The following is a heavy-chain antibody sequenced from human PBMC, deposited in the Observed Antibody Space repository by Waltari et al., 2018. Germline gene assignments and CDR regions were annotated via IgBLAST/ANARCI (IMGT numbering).Heavy chain of an antibody. D-gene: IGHD6-19*01. CDR3: AKAASSGWYEGPLYYFDY. V-gene: IGHV3-23*01. CDR2: ISGSGGST. CDR1: GFTFSSYA. Sequence: EVQLLESGGGLVQPGGSLRLSCAASGFTFSSYAMSWVRQAPGTGLEWVAAISGSGGSTYYADSVKGRFTISRDNSKNTLYLQMNSLRAEDTAVYYCAKAASSGWYEGPLYYFDYWGQGTLVTVSS. J-gene: IGHJ4*02.